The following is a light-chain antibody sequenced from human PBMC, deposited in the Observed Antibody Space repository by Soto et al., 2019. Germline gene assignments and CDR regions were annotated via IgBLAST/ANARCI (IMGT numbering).Light chain of an antibody. CDR1: QSVISS. V-gene: IGKV3-15*01. CDR2: AAS. CDR3: LQQKSWPFT. Sequence: EIVMTQSPATLSVSPGERATLSCRASQSVISSLAWFQQKPGQAPRLLIYAASARATGIAARLSGSGSGTEFTLTISSLQSEDFAVYYCLQQKSWPFTFGQGTKLELK. J-gene: IGKJ2*01.